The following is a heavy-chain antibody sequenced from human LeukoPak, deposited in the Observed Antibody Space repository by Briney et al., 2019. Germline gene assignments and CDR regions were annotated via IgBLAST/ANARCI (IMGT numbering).Heavy chain of an antibody. CDR2: IYPGDSNT. D-gene: IGHD5-18*01. V-gene: IGHV5-51*01. CDR1: GYSFTNYW. J-gene: IGHJ3*02. CDR3: ARRNVDTAMGDDAFDI. Sequence: GESLKISCKGSGYSFTNYWIGWVRQMPGKGLEWMGIIYPGDSNTRYSPSFQGQVTISADQFISTAYLQWSSLKASDTAMYYCARRNVDTAMGDDAFDIWGQGTMVTVSS.